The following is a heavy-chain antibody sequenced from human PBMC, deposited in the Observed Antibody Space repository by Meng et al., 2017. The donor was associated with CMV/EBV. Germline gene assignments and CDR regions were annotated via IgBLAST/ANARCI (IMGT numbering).Heavy chain of an antibody. Sequence: ASVTVSRLASGYTFTSYGISWMRQAPGQGLEWLGLISAYNGNTNDAQQLQGRVTITTDTSTSTAYMELRSLRSDDTAVYYCARGYSDGYLFDYWGQGTLVTVSS. CDR1: GYTFTSYG. CDR2: ISAYNGNT. V-gene: IGHV1-18*01. J-gene: IGHJ4*02. CDR3: ARGYSDGYLFDY. D-gene: IGHD5-18*01.